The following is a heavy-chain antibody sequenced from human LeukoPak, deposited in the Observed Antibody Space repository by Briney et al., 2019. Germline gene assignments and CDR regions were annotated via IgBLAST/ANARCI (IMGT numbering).Heavy chain of an antibody. CDR2: IYYTGGT. CDR1: GGSISNYY. CDR3: ARDPLGIAAAGTEWYFDL. J-gene: IGHJ2*01. D-gene: IGHD6-13*01. V-gene: IGHV4-59*12. Sequence: PSETLSLTCTISGGSISNYYWSWIRQTPGKGLEWIGYIYYTGGTDYNPSLKSRVTISEDTSKNQFSLKLSSVTAADTAVYYCARDPLGIAAAGTEWYFDLWGRGTLVTVSS.